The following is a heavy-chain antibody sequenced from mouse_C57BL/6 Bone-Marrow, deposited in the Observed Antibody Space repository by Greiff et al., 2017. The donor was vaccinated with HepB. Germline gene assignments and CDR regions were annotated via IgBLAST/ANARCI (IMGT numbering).Heavy chain of an antibody. V-gene: IGHV5-4*03. CDR3: ARVYCGNLCAMDY. J-gene: IGHJ4*01. Sequence: EVKLMESGGGLVKPGGSLKLSCAASGFTFSSYAMSWVRQTPEKRLEWVATISDGGSYTYYPDNVKGRFTISRDNAKNNLYLQMSHLKSEDTAMYYCARVYCGNLCAMDYWGQGTSVTVSS. CDR2: ISDGGSYT. D-gene: IGHD2-1*01. CDR1: GFTFSSYA.